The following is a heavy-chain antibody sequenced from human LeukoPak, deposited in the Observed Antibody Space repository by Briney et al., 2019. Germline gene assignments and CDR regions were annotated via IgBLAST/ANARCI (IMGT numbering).Heavy chain of an antibody. D-gene: IGHD1/OR15-1a*01. CDR2: SRDKASSYTT. V-gene: IGHV3-72*01. CDR1: GFNFSDHY. CDR3: GRIASKANSGMDV. Sequence: GGTLRLSRAASGFNFSDHYIDEVRQAPGKGLEWVGRSRDKASSYTTEYAPSVEGRFTISKDHSESSLYLQMNSLRTEDTAVYYCGRIASKANSGMDVWGQGTTVTVSS. J-gene: IGHJ6*02.